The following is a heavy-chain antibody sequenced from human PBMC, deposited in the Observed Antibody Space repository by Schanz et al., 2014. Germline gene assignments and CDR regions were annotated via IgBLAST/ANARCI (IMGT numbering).Heavy chain of an antibody. V-gene: IGHV3-23*03. J-gene: IGHJ3*02. D-gene: IGHD6-19*01. CDR3: AKCIGWYGRCAFDI. Sequence: EVQLVESGGGLVQPGGSLRLSCAASRFTFSNYAMSWVRQAPGKGLEWVAVIYSGGSTFYTDSVKGRFTISRDNSKNTLYLQMNSLIAEDTAVYYCAKCIGWYGRCAFDIWGQGTMVTVSS. CDR2: IYSGGST. CDR1: RFTFSNYA.